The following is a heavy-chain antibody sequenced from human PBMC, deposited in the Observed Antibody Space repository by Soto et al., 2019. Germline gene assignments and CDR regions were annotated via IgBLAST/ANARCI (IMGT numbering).Heavy chain of an antibody. D-gene: IGHD5-18*01. Sequence: EVQLLQSGGGLVRPGKSLTLSCAASGFTFTTYAMTWVRQAPGKGLEWVSSVAANGGRTYYADSVKGRFTISRDSPKNTLYVQMNSLRAADTAVYYSAKDKQPEVPTFLSPPVPPPGAMDVCGQGHTVSVSS. CDR2: VAANGGRT. CDR3: AKDKQPEVPTFLSPPVPPPGAMDV. J-gene: IGHJ6*02. V-gene: IGHV3-23*01. CDR1: GFTFTTYA.